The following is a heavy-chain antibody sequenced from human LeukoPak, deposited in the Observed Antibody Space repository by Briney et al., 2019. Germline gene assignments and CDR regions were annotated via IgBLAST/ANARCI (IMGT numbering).Heavy chain of an antibody. J-gene: IGHJ2*01. Sequence: GGSLRLSCAASGFTVSSNYMSWVRQAPGKGLEWVSVIYSGGSTYYADSAKGRFTISRDNSKNTLYLQMNSLRAEDTAVYYCARGRSSSWSYWYFDLWGRGTLVTVSS. CDR3: ARGRSSSWSYWYFDL. CDR1: GFTVSSNY. V-gene: IGHV3-53*01. CDR2: IYSGGST. D-gene: IGHD6-13*01.